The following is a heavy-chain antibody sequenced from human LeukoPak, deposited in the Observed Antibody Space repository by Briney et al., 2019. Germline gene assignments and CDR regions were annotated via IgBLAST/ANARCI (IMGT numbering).Heavy chain of an antibody. Sequence: SETLSLTCAVYGGSFSGYYWSWIRQPPGKGLEWIGEINHSGRTNYNPSLKSRVTISVDTSKNQFSLKLSSVTAADTAVYYCARGAAGFQYYYDSSGSPEPKFDYWGQGTLVTVSS. CDR2: INHSGRT. V-gene: IGHV4-34*01. D-gene: IGHD3-22*01. CDR3: ARGAAGFQYYYDSSGSPEPKFDY. J-gene: IGHJ4*02. CDR1: GGSFSGYY.